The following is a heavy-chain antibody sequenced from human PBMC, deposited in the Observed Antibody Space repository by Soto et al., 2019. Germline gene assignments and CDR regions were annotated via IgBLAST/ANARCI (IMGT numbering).Heavy chain of an antibody. Sequence: SEALSLTCSVSGGSIRSYYWSWIRQSAGKGLEWIGRIYSSGSTNYNPSIKSRVTMSVDTSKNQFSLKLNSVTAADTAVYYCARVLDGSSLGMDVWGQGTTVTVSS. J-gene: IGHJ6*02. V-gene: IGHV4-4*07. D-gene: IGHD2-2*01. CDR3: ARVLDGSSLGMDV. CDR2: IYSSGST. CDR1: GGSIRSYY.